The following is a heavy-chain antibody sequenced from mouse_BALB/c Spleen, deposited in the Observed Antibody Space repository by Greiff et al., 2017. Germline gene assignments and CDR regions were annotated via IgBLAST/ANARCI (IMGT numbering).Heavy chain of an antibody. D-gene: IGHD3-1*01. CDR1: GYAFTNYL. J-gene: IGHJ3*01. V-gene: IGHV1-54*01. CDR2: INPGSGGT. CDR3: ARSSSGYPLCAY. Sequence: QVQLQQSGAELVRPGTSVKVSCKASGYAFTNYLIEWVKQRPGQGLEWIGVINPGSGGTNYNEKFKGKATLTADKSSSTAYMQLSSLTSDDSAVYFCARSSSGYPLCAYWGQGTLATVAA.